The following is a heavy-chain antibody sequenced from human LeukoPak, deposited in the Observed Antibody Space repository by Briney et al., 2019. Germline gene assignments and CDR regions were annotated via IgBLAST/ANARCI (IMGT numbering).Heavy chain of an antibody. CDR3: ARGTIYSPDH. Sequence: ASVKVSCKASGYTFTGYYMHWVRQAPGQGLEWMGRINPNSGGTSYAQKFQGRVTMTRDTSTSTVYMELSSLRSEDTAVYYCARGTIYSPDHWGQGTLVTVSS. CDR2: INPNSGGT. D-gene: IGHD2-21*01. J-gene: IGHJ4*02. CDR1: GYTFTGYY. V-gene: IGHV1-2*06.